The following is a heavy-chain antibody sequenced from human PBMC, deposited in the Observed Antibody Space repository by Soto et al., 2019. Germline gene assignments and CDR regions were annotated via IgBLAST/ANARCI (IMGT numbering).Heavy chain of an antibody. D-gene: IGHD2-21*02. CDR2: INPKIGAT. CDR3: VYYCAKSNYGGDDYFQYGLDV. V-gene: IGHV1-2*06. CDR1: GYRFTGYG. J-gene: IGHJ6*02. Sequence: QVQLVQSGAEVKKPGASLKVSCKASGYRFTGYGLHWVRQAPGQGLQWMGRINPKIGATDYAQKFQGRVTMTREMATNTAYLELSGLRSDDTADDTAVYYCAKSNYGGDDYFQYGLDVWGQGTKVTVSS.